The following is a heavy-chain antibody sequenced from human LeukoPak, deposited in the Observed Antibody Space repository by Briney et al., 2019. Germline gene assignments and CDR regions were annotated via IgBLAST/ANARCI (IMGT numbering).Heavy chain of an antibody. CDR1: GGTFSSYA. Sequence: SVKVSCKASGGTFSSYAISWVRQAPGQGLEWMGGIIPIFGTANYAQKFQGRVTITTDESTSTAYMELSSLRSEDTAMYYCARGDVATIFSFDYWGQGTLVTVSS. D-gene: IGHD5-12*01. V-gene: IGHV1-69*05. CDR3: ARGDVATIFSFDY. CDR2: IIPIFGTA. J-gene: IGHJ4*02.